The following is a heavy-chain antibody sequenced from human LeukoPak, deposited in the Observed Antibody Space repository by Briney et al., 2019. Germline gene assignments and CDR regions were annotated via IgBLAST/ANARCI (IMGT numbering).Heavy chain of an antibody. CDR3: ARWDRGRNSELDY. Sequence: ASVKVSCKASGYTFTSYAMNWVRQAPGQGLEWMGGIIPIFGTANYAQKFQGRVTITADESTSTAYMELSSLRSEDTAVYYCARWDRGRNSELDYWGQGTLVIVSS. V-gene: IGHV1-69*13. CDR1: GYTFTSYA. D-gene: IGHD1-26*01. J-gene: IGHJ4*02. CDR2: IIPIFGTA.